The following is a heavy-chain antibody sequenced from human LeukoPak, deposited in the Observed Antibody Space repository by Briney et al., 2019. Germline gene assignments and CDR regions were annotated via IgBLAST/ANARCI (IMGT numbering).Heavy chain of an antibody. CDR2: IYSGGST. CDR3: ARALDTAMALGY. J-gene: IGHJ4*02. CDR1: GFTVSSNY. D-gene: IGHD5-18*01. V-gene: IGHV3-66*02. Sequence: GGSLRLSCAASGFTVSSNYMSWVRQAPGKGLEWVSVIYSGGSTYYADSVKGRFTISRDNSKNTLYLQMNSLRAEDTAVYYCARALDTAMALGYWGQGTLVTVSS.